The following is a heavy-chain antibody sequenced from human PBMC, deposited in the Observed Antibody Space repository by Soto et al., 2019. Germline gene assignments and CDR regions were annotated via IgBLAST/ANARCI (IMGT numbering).Heavy chain of an antibody. CDR2: IYPGDSDT. V-gene: IGHV5-51*01. CDR3: ARGSSSFLDYYYYGMDV. CDR1: GYSFTSYW. Sequence: TISCKGSGYSFTSYWIGWVRQMPGKGLEWMGIIYPGDSDTRYSPSFQGQVTISADKSISTAYLQWSSLKASDTAMYYCARGSSSFLDYYYYGMDVWGQGTTVTVSS. D-gene: IGHD6-13*01. J-gene: IGHJ6*02.